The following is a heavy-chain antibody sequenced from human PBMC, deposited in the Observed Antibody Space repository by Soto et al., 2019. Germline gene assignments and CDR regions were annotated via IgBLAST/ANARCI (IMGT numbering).Heavy chain of an antibody. J-gene: IGHJ2*01. Sequence: PSETLSLTCTVSGGSISGGVHSWSWIRQPPGKGLEWIGHIFDSGSTYYNPSLKSRLTISVDTSKNQFSLRLSSVTAADTAVYYCAIYIMPLPPPWSFDLWGPGPLVTLSS. V-gene: IGHV4-30-4*01. CDR2: IFDSGST. CDR3: AIYIMPLPPPWSFDL. CDR1: GGSISGGVHS. D-gene: IGHD2-2*01.